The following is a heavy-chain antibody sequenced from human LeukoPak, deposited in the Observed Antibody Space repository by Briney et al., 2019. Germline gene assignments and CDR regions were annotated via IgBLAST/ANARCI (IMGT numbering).Heavy chain of an antibody. D-gene: IGHD3-10*01. Sequence: ASVKVSCKASGYTFTSYGIIWVRQAPGQGLEWMGWISAYNGNTNYAQRLQGRVTMTTDTSTSTAYMELRSLRSDDTAVYYCARDMVRGVIPDYWGQGTLVTVSS. CDR3: ARDMVRGVIPDY. J-gene: IGHJ4*02. V-gene: IGHV1-18*01. CDR2: ISAYNGNT. CDR1: GYTFTSYG.